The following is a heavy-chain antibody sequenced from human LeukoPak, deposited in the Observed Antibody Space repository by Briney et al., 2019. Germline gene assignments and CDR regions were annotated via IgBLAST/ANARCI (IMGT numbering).Heavy chain of an antibody. J-gene: IGHJ4*02. CDR3: ARRGDYDILTGYRKPIDY. V-gene: IGHV4-4*02. CDR2: IYHSGST. D-gene: IGHD3-9*01. Sequence: SSGTLSLTCAVSGGSISSSNWWSWVRQPPGKGLEWIGEIYHSGSTNYNPSLKSRVTISVDKSKNQFSLKLSSVTAADTAVYYCARRGDYDILTGYRKPIDYWGQGTLVTVSS. CDR1: GGSISSSNW.